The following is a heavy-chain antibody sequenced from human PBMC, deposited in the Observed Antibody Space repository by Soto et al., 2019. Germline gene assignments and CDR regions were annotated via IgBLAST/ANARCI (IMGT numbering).Heavy chain of an antibody. CDR1: GFTFSSYA. D-gene: IGHD2-15*01. V-gene: IGHV3-23*01. CDR3: AKDSDPVVVAATNIDY. Sequence: EVQLLESGGGLVQPGGSLRLSCAASGFTFSSYAMSWVRQAPGKGLEWVSAISGSGGSTYYADSVKGRFTISRDNSKNTLYLQMNSLRAEDTAVYYCAKDSDPVVVAATNIDYWGQGTLVTVSS. J-gene: IGHJ4*02. CDR2: ISGSGGST.